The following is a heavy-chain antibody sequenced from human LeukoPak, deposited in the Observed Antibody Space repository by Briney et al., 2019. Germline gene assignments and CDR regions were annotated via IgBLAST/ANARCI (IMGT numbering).Heavy chain of an antibody. D-gene: IGHD6-19*01. CDR3: ARDRGPGIAVAGTKNHYYYYYMDV. CDR2: ISAYNGNT. J-gene: IGHJ6*03. CDR1: GYTFTSYG. V-gene: IGHV1-18*01. Sequence: ASVKVSCKASGYTFTSYGISWVRQAPGQGLEWMGWISAYNGNTNYAQKLQGRVTMTTDTSTSTAYMELRSLRSDDTAVYYCARDRGPGIAVAGTKNHYYYYYMDVWGKGTTVTVSS.